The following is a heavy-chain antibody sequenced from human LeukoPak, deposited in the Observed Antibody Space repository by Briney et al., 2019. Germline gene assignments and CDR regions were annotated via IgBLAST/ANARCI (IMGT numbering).Heavy chain of an antibody. CDR1: GFTVSSNY. D-gene: IGHD6-19*01. J-gene: IGHJ4*02. CDR2: IYSGGST. Sequence: GGSLRLSCAASGFTVSSNYMSWVRQAPGKGMEWVSVIYSGGSTSYADSVKGRFTISRDNSKNTLYLQMNSLRAEDTAVYYCARVKAVAGVDYWGQGTLVSVSS. CDR3: ARVKAVAGVDY. V-gene: IGHV3-66*01.